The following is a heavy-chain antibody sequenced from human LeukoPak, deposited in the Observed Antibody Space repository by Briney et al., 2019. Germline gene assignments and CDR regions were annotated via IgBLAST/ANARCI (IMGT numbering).Heavy chain of an antibody. CDR2: ISYDGSNK. J-gene: IGHJ4*02. CDR3: AKPRIAVAGIYRCYFDY. CDR1: GFTFSSYG. V-gene: IGHV3-30*18. Sequence: GGSLRLSCAASGFTFSSYGMHWVRQAPGKGLEWVAVISYDGSNKYYADSVKGRFTISRDNSKNTLYLQMNSLRAEDTAVYYCAKPRIAVAGIYRCYFDYWGQGTLVTVSS. D-gene: IGHD6-19*01.